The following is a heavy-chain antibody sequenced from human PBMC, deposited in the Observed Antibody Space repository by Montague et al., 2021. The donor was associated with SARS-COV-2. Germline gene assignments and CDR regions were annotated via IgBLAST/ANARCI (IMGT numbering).Heavy chain of an antibody. J-gene: IGHJ3*02. CDR3: ARFPTSYYYDSKAAPATPDAFDI. V-gene: IGHV4-39*01. D-gene: IGHD3-22*01. CDR1: GGSISSSSYY. Sequence: SETLSRTCAVSGGSISSSSYYWGWIRQPPGKGLEWIGSIYYSGSTYYNPSLKSRVTISVDTSKNQFSLKLSSVTAADTAVYYCARFPTSYYYDSKAAPATPDAFDIWGRGTMVTVSS. CDR2: IYYSGST.